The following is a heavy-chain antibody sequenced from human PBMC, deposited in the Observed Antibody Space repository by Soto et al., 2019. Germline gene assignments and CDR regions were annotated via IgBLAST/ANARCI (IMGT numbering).Heavy chain of an antibody. D-gene: IGHD2-2*01. CDR2: INYEGHES. CDR1: GISLRRYR. Sequence: PGGSLRLSYLDSGISLRRYRMMWVRQAQGKGLEWVATINYEGHESHYVDSVNCRFTSSRDNSKNTLYLQMNSLRAEDTAVYYCARDYPVVPHRVIDYGGQGTLVTVSS. J-gene: IGHJ4*02. CDR3: ARDYPVVPHRVIDY. V-gene: IGHV3-33*08.